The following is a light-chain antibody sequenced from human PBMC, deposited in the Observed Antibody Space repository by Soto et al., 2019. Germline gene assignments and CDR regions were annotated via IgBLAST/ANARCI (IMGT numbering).Light chain of an antibody. V-gene: IGKV3-11*01. J-gene: IGKJ3*01. CDR3: HQRRKWPEIT. CDR2: DAS. CDR1: QSVSNF. Sequence: EVVLAQSPATLSLSPGERATLSCRASQSVSNFLAWYQQKPGQAPRLLIYDASNRATGIPARFSGSGSGTDFTLTISSLEPEDFAVYYCHQRRKWPEITFGPGTKVDIK.